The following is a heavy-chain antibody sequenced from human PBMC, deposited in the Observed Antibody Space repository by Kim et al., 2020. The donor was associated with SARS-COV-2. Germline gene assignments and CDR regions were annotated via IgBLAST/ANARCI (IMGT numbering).Heavy chain of an antibody. J-gene: IGHJ4*01. CDR3: ARVISVDMVTPPKDDY. Sequence: GGSLRLSCAASGFTFSTYSLTWVRQAPGKGLEWVSSISSSGNYIHYADPLKGLFNISSDNAQTSAYLQMYSTRVDDSAVYYCARVISVDMVTPPKDDY. V-gene: IGHV3-21*01. CDR2: ISSSGNYI. D-gene: IGHD5-12*01. CDR1: GFTFSTYS.